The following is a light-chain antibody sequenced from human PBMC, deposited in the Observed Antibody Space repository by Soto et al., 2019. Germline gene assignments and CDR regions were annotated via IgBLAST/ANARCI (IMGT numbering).Light chain of an antibody. CDR3: QQYNTLNT. J-gene: IGKJ2*01. V-gene: IGKV3-15*01. CDR2: NVS. Sequence: EIAMTQSPATLSVSPGQRATLSCRPSQNVNSNLAWYQQKPGHAPSLLMYNVSTRATGFPARFSGSGSGTEFTLTISSLQSEDSAIYYCQQYNTLNTFGQGTKVDIK. CDR1: QNVNSN.